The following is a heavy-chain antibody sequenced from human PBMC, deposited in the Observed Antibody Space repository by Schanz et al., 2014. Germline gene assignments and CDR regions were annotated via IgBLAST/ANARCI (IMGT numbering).Heavy chain of an antibody. Sequence: QVQLQESGPGLVKPSGTLSLTCAVSGGSIRSGTYYWSWIRQPAGKALEWVGRVFPNGITNYNPSLKSRFTIPLAPSKTQFSLTLTSLTAADTAVYYCARDTTWRLDLWGRGTLXTVSS. CDR3: ARDTTWRLDL. CDR1: GGSIRSGTYY. V-gene: IGHV4-61*02. D-gene: IGHD1-1*01. CDR2: VFPNGIT. J-gene: IGHJ2*01.